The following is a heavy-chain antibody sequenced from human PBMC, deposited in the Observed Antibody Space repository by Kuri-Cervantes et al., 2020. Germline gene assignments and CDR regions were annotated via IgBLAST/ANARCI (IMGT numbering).Heavy chain of an antibody. Sequence: GESLKISCAVYGGSFSGYYWSWIRQPPGKGLEWVSSIGTSRNYIYYADSVKGRFTISRDNTKNSLYLQMNSLRAEDSAVYYCARDGDSSGWDFDYWGQGTLVTVSS. D-gene: IGHD6-19*01. CDR2: IGTSRNYI. V-gene: IGHV3-21*01. CDR1: GGSFSGYY. J-gene: IGHJ4*02. CDR3: ARDGDSSGWDFDY.